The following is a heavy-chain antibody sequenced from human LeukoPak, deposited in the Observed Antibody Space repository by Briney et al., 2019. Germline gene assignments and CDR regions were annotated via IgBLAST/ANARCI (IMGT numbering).Heavy chain of an antibody. D-gene: IGHD6-19*01. CDR2: INAGNGNT. CDR1: GYTFTSYA. J-gene: IGHJ4*02. Sequence: ASVKVSCKASGYTFTSYAMHWVRQAPGQRLEWMGWINAGNGNTKYSQKFQGRVTITRDTSASTAYMELSSLRSEDTAVYYCARVAYSSGWYSGAGWYYFDYWGQGTLVTVSS. CDR3: ARVAYSSGWYSGAGWYYFDY. V-gene: IGHV1-3*01.